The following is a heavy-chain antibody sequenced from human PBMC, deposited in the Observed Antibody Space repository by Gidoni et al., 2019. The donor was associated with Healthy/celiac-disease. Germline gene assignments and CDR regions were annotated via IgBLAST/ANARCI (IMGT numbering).Heavy chain of an antibody. V-gene: IGHV1-3*01. Sequence: QVQLVQSGAVVKKPGASVKVSCKASGYNFTSYAMHGVRQAPGQSLEWMGWINAGNGNTKYSQKFQGRVTFTRDSSESTAYMELSSLRSEDTAVYYCAREQDGMDVWGQVTTVTVSS. J-gene: IGHJ6*02. CDR1: GYNFTSYA. CDR2: INAGNGNT. CDR3: AREQDGMDV.